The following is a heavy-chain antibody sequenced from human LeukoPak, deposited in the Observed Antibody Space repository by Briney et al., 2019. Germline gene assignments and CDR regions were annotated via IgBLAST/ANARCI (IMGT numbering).Heavy chain of an antibody. CDR2: ISYDGSNK. CDR1: GFTFSSYG. D-gene: IGHD2-21*02. J-gene: IGHJ4*02. V-gene: IGHV3-30*18. CDR3: AKDKGRYCGGDCPPSPDY. Sequence: GGSLRLSCAASGFTFSSYGMHWVRQAPGKGLEWVAVISYDGSNKYYADSVKGRFTISRDNSKNTLYLQMSSLRAEDTAVYYCAKDKGRYCGGDCPPSPDYWGQGTLVTVSS.